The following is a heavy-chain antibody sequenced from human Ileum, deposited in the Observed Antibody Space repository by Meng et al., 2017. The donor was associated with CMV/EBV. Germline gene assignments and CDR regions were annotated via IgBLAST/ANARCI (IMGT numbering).Heavy chain of an antibody. Sequence: GESLKISCAASGFTFDDYTMHWVRQAPGKGLEWVSLISWDGGSTYYADSVKGRFTISRDNSKNSLYLQMNSLRTEDTALYYCAKDTYNSGCHPWGQGTLVTVSS. CDR1: GFTFDDYT. V-gene: IGHV3-43*01. J-gene: IGHJ5*02. CDR3: AKDTYNSGCHP. CDR2: ISWDGGST. D-gene: IGHD6-19*01.